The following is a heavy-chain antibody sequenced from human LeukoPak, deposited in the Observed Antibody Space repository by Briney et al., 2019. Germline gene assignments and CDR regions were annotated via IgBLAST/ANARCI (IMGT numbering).Heavy chain of an antibody. D-gene: IGHD2-2*01. V-gene: IGHV3-30*18. CDR1: GFSFSTYA. CDR2: ISYDGSNK. J-gene: IGHJ4*02. CDR3: AKAGCSSTTCYANS. Sequence: WESLRLSCTASGFSFSTYAMHWVRQAPGKGLEWVAVISYDGSNKYYVDAVKGRFTISRDNSKNTLYLQMNSLRADDTSVYYCAKAGCSSTTCYANSWGQGNLVTVSS.